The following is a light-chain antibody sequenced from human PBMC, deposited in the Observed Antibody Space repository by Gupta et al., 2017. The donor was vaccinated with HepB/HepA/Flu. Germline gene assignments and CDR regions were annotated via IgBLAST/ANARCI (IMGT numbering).Light chain of an antibody. CDR2: GAS. CDR1: QSVSSSY. V-gene: IGKV3-20*01. CDR3: QQYGSSPLT. J-gene: IGKJ1*01. Sequence: EIVLTQAPATLSLSPGERAALSCRASQSVSSSYLAWYQQKPGQAPRLLIYGASSSATGIPDRFSGSASGTDFTLTISRLEPEDVAVYYCQQYGSSPLTFGQGTKVEIK.